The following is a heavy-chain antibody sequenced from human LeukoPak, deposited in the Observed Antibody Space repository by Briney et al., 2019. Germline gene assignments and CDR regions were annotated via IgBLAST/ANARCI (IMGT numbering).Heavy chain of an antibody. Sequence: GRSLRLSCAASGFTISTNYMSWVRQAPGKGLEWVSFISSAGTTYYADSVKGRFTISRDTSKNALFLQMNSLRAEDTAIYYCAGSSGVVRLDNGGQGTLVTVSS. CDR3: AGSSGVVRLDN. J-gene: IGHJ4*02. D-gene: IGHD2-21*01. V-gene: IGHV3-53*01. CDR1: GFTISTNY. CDR2: ISSAGTT.